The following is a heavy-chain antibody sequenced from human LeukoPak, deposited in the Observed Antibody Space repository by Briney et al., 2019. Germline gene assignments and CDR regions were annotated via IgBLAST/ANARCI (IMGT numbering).Heavy chain of an antibody. V-gene: IGHV1-18*01. J-gene: IGHJ4*02. D-gene: IGHD5-18*01. Sequence: ASVKVSCKASGYTFTSYGISWVRQAPGQRLEWMGWISAYNGNTNYAQKLQGRVTMTTDTSTGTAYMELRSLRSDDTAVYYCARDRVDTAMVTLFDYWGQGTLVTVSS. CDR1: GYTFTSYG. CDR2: ISAYNGNT. CDR3: ARDRVDTAMVTLFDY.